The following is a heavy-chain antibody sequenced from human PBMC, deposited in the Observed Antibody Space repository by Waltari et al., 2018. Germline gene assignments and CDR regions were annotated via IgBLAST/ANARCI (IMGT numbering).Heavy chain of an antibody. V-gene: IGHV3-48*04. CDR1: GFTFSSYC. J-gene: IGHJ4*02. Sequence: EVQLVESGGGLVQPGGSLRLSCAASGFTFSSYCMNWVRQAPGKGLEWVSYISSSSSTIYYADSVKGRFTISRDNAKNSLYLQMNSLRAEDTAVYYCARENPYFDYWGQGTLVTVSS. CDR2: ISSSSSTI. CDR3: ARENPYFDY.